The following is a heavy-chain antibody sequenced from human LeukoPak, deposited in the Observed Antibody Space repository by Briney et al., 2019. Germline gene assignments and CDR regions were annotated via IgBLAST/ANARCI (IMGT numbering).Heavy chain of an antibody. CDR1: GFTFSSYA. D-gene: IGHD5-18*01. V-gene: IGHV3-64D*06. Sequence: GGSLRLSCSASGFTFSSYAMHWVREAPGKGLEYVSAISSNGDSTYYADSVKGRFTISRDNSKNTLYLQMSSLRAEDTAVYYCAGTAMMKGFFDYWGQGTLVTVSS. CDR3: AGTAMMKGFFDY. J-gene: IGHJ4*02. CDR2: ISSNGDST.